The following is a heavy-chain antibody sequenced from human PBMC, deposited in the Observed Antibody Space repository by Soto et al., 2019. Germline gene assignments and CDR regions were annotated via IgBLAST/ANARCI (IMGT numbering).Heavy chain of an antibody. CDR1: GFTFSSYS. CDR3: AREENYYYGMDV. V-gene: IGHV3-21*01. Sequence: RLSCAASGFTFSSYSMNWVRQAPGKGLEWVSSISSSSSYIYYADSVKGRFTISRDNAKNSLYLQMNSLRAEDTAVYYCAREENYYYGMDVWGQGTTVTVSS. CDR2: ISSSSSYI. J-gene: IGHJ6*02.